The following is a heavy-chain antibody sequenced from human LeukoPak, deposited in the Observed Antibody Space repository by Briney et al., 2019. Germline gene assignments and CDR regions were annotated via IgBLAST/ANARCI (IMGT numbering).Heavy chain of an antibody. Sequence: GGSPRLSCAASGFPFSSYGMHWVRQAPGKGLEWVARLVYDARSDYANSVKGRFSISRDDSKNTLFLDMSNLRVEDTALYYCARDLSAAFDFWGQGVLVTVSS. CDR2: LVYDARS. J-gene: IGHJ4*02. CDR3: ARDLSAAFDF. CDR1: GFPFSSYG. D-gene: IGHD6-19*01. V-gene: IGHV3-33*01.